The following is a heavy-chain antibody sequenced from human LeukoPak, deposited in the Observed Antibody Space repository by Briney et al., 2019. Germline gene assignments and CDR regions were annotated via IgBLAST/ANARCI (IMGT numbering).Heavy chain of an antibody. CDR2: ISSSSSCI. J-gene: IGHJ6*03. D-gene: IGHD4-17*01. Sequence: GGSLRLSCAASGFTFSNYSMNWVRQAPGKGLEWVLSISSSSSCIYYADSVKGRFTISRDNAKNSLYLQMNSLRAEDTAVYYCARGSYDYGDYVPYYYYYMDVWGKGTTVTVSS. V-gene: IGHV3-21*01. CDR1: GFTFSNYS. CDR3: ARGSYDYGDYVPYYYYYMDV.